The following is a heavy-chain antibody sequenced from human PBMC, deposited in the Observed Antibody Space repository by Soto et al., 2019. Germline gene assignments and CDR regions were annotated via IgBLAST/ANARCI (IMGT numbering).Heavy chain of an antibody. CDR1: GGSIGNTW. V-gene: IGHV4-4*02. CDR2: IHHNGDT. Sequence: PSETLSLTCTVSGGSIGNTWWSWVRQPPGKGLEWIGEIHHNGDTNYNPSLKSRVTISVDASKNQFSLELTSVTAADTAVFYCARIPYSYYSLDVWGQGTTVTVSS. D-gene: IGHD2-2*02. CDR3: ARIPYSYYSLDV. J-gene: IGHJ6*02.